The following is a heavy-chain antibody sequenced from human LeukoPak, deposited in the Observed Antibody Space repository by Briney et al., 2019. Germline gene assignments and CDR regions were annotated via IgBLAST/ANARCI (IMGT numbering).Heavy chain of an antibody. CDR2: INAGNGNT. D-gene: IGHD3-16*02. Sequence: ASVKVSCKASGYTFTSYAMHWVRQAPGQRPEWMGWINAGNGNTKYSQKFQGRVTITRDTSASTAYMELSSLRSEDTAVYYCASGDYVWGSYRPVPPPDYWGQGTLVTVSS. V-gene: IGHV1-3*01. CDR1: GYTFTSYA. CDR3: ASGDYVWGSYRPVPPPDY. J-gene: IGHJ4*02.